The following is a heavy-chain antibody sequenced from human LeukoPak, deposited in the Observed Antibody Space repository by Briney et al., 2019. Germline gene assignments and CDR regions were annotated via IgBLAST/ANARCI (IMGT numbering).Heavy chain of an antibody. CDR3: ARDYYFDSGSYYASDD. J-gene: IGHJ4*02. V-gene: IGHV1-2*02. CDR1: GYSFTGYY. CDR2: INPNSSGT. Sequence: ASVKVSCKASGYSFTGYYMHWVRQAPGQGLEWMGWINPNSSGTNYAQKFQGRVTMTRDTSISTAYVEVSRLRSDDTAVYFRARDYYFDSGSYYASDDWGQGTLVTVSS. D-gene: IGHD3-10*01.